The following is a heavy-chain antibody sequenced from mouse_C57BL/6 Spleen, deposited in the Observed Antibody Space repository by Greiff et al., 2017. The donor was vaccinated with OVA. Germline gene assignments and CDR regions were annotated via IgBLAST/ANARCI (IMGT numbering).Heavy chain of an antibody. CDR2: IYPGDGDT. J-gene: IGHJ2*01. V-gene: IGHV1-82*01. CDR3: AKGTTVVAEDYFDY. D-gene: IGHD1-1*01. Sequence: QVQLQQSGPELVKPGASVKISCKASGYAFSSSWMNWVKQRPGKGLEWIGRIYPGDGDTNYNGKFKGKATLTADKSSSTAYMQLSSLTSEDSAVYFCAKGTTVVAEDYFDYWGQGTTLTVSS. CDR1: GYAFSSSW.